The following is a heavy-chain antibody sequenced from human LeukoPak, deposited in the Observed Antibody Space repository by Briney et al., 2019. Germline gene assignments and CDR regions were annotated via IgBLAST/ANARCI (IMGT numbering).Heavy chain of an antibody. CDR1: GGSITSTNW. J-gene: IGHJ4*02. V-gene: IGHV4-4*02. D-gene: IGHD2-8*01. CDR2: VSLSGLT. Sequence: SGTLSLTCGVSGGSITSTNWWSWVRQPPGQGLEWIGEVSLSGLTNYNPSLSSRIIMPLDTSKNHLSLHLTSVTAADTAVYYCSRENGAFSPFGYWGQGYLVTVLS. CDR3: SRENGAFSPFGY.